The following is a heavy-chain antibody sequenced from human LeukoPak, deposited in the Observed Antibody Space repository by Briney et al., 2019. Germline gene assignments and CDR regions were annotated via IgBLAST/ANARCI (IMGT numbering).Heavy chain of an antibody. CDR3: AKDRVSPGFNWFDP. D-gene: IGHD2/OR15-2a*01. V-gene: IGHV3-23*01. CDR2: INGRGDNT. J-gene: IGHJ5*02. Sequence: GGSLRLSCAASGVIISSYAVSWVRQAPGKGLEWVSAINGRGDNTYYADFVKGRFTISRDNSKSTVYLQMNSLRTEDTAVYYCAKDRVSPGFNWFDPWGQGTLVTVSS. CDR1: GVIISSYA.